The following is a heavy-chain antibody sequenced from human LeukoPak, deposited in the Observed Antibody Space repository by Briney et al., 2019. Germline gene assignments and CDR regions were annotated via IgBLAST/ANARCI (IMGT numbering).Heavy chain of an antibody. D-gene: IGHD2/OR15-2a*01. CDR2: IIPIFGTA. V-gene: IGHV1-69*05. CDR1: GGTFSSYA. J-gene: IGHJ4*02. CDR3: ARTRGTHISMAYLDS. Sequence: ASVKVSCKASGGTFSSYAISWVRQAPGQGLEWMGGIIPIFGTANYAQKFQGRVTMTRVTSITTAYMELSSLRSDDTAVYYCARTRGTHISMAYLDSWGQGTLVTVSS.